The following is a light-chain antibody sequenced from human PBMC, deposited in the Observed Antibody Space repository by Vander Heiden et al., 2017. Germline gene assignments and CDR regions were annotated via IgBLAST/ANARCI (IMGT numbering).Light chain of an antibody. V-gene: IGLV3-1*01. J-gene: IGLJ2*01. Sequence: SYELTHPPSVSVSPGQTASITCPGDKLGDKYACWYQQKPGQSPVLVIYQDSKRPSGMPERFSGSNSGNTATLTISGTQAMDEADYYCQAWDSSTVVFGGGTKLTVL. CDR2: QDS. CDR3: QAWDSSTVV. CDR1: KLGDKY.